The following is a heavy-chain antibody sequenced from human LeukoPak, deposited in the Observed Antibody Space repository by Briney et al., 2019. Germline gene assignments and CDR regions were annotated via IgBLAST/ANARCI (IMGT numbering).Heavy chain of an antibody. D-gene: IGHD1-26*01. Sequence: GGSLRLSCAASGFTFSSYGMHWVRQAPGKGLEWVAFIRYDGSDKYYADSVKGRITISRDNSKNTLDLQMHSLRAEDTAMYYCAKHSGSYFIYYIDSWGQGTLVTVSS. J-gene: IGHJ4*02. CDR1: GFTFSSYG. V-gene: IGHV3-30*02. CDR3: AKHSGSYFIYYIDS. CDR2: IRYDGSDK.